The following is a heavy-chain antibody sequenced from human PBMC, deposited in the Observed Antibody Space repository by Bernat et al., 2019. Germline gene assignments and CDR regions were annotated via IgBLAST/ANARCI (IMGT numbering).Heavy chain of an antibody. CDR2: INHSGST. CDR1: GGSFSGYY. D-gene: IGHD6-6*01. V-gene: IGHV4-34*01. J-gene: IGHJ4*02. CDR3: ARGVPPPYSSSLFAY. Sequence: QVQLQQWGAGLLKPSETLSLTCAVYGGSFSGYYWSWIRQPPGKGLEWIGEINHSGSTNYNPSLKNRVTISVDTSKNQFSLKLSSVTAADTAVYYCARGVPPPYSSSLFAYWGQGTLVTVSS.